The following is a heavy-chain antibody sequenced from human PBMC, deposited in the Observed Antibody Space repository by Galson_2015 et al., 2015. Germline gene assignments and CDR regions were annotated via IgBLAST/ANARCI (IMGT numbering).Heavy chain of an antibody. CDR1: GFSLSTSGMC. CDR2: IDWDDDK. CDR3: ARIIVGAYYYYYGMDV. D-gene: IGHD1-26*01. Sequence: PALVKPTQTLTLTCTFSGFSLSTSGMCVSWIRQPPGKALEWLALIDWDDDKYYSTSLKTRPTISKDTSKNQVVLTMTNMDPVDTATYYCARIIVGAYYYYYGMDVWGQGTTDTVSS. J-gene: IGHJ6*02. V-gene: IGHV2-70*01.